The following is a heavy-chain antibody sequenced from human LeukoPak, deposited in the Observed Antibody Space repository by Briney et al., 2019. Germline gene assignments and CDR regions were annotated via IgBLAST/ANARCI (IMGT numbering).Heavy chain of an antibody. D-gene: IGHD3-10*01. J-gene: IGHJ6*03. Sequence: PGGSLRLSCTTSGLTLSHHGMLWVRQAPGKGLEWVSSISASGGSTNYADSVKGRFTISRDNSKNTAYLQMNSLRAEDTAVYYCAKVMKGSERLTMVRGVIIKTAGLYYMDVWGKGTTVTVSS. CDR2: ISASGGST. CDR3: AKVMKGSERLTMVRGVIIKTAGLYYMDV. V-gene: IGHV3-23*01. CDR1: GLTLSHHG.